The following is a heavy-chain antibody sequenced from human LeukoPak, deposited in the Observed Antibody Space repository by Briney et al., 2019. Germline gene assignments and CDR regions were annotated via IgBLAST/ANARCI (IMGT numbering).Heavy chain of an antibody. D-gene: IGHD2-15*01. CDR2: INPNSGGT. V-gene: IGHV1-2*06. CDR3: APACSGGSCSTFDY. J-gene: IGHJ4*02. CDR1: GYTFTGYY. Sequence: ASVKVSCKASGYTFTGYYMHWVRQAPGQGLEWMGRINPNSGGTNYAQKFRGRVTMTRDTSISTAYMELSRLRSDDTAVYYCAPACSGGSCSTFDYWGQGTLVTVSS.